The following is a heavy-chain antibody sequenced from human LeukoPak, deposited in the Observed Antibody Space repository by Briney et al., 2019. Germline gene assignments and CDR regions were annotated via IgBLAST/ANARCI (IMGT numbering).Heavy chain of an antibody. CDR3: ARDSWHYYDSSGYSDY. V-gene: IGHV1-69*04. CDR2: IIPILGIA. J-gene: IGHJ4*02. Sequence: SVKAPCKASGGTFSSYAISWVRQAPGQGLEWMGRIIPILGIANYAQKFQGRVTITADKSTSTAYMELSSLRSEDTAVYYCARDSWHYYDSSGYSDYWGQGTLVTVSS. CDR1: GGTFSSYA. D-gene: IGHD3-22*01.